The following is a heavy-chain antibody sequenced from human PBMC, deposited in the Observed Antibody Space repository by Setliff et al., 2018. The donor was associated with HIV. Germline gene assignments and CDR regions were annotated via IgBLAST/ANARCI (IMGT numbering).Heavy chain of an antibody. D-gene: IGHD3-3*02. V-gene: IGHV1-18*01. CDR1: GYTLTSYG. J-gene: IGHJ6*02. CDR3: ARDAWVEFLEWTFYGMDV. Sequence: ASVKVSCKASGYTLTSYGISWVRQAPGQGLEWMGWISAYSGDTNYAQKVQGRVTLTTDTSTSTAYMELRRLRSDDTAVYYCARDAWVEFLEWTFYGMDVWGQGTTVTVSS. CDR2: ISAYSGDT.